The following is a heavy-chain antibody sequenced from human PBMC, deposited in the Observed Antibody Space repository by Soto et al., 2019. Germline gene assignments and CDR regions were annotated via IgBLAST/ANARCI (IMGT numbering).Heavy chain of an antibody. J-gene: IGHJ4*02. CDR3: ARSPDYDSSGYYYRF. CDR1: GGTFSSYA. V-gene: IGHV1-69*13. CDR2: IIPIFGTA. Sequence: ASVKVSCKASGGTFSSYAISWVRQAPGQGLEWMGGIIPIFGTANYAQKFQGRVTITADESTSTAYMELSSLRSEDTAVYYCARSPDYDSSGYYYRFWGQGTLVTVSS. D-gene: IGHD3-22*01.